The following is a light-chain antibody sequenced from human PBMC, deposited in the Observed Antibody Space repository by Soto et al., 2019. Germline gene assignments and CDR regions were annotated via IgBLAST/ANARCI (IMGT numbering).Light chain of an antibody. CDR1: QSISTL. CDR2: DAS. CDR3: QQANSFPLT. V-gene: IGKV1-5*01. J-gene: IGKJ4*01. Sequence: DIQMTQSPSTLSASVGDRVTITCRASQSISTLLAWYQQQPGKAPKLLIYDASSLESGAPSRISGSGSGTDFTLTISSLQPEDFATYYCQQANSFPLTFGGGTKVDIK.